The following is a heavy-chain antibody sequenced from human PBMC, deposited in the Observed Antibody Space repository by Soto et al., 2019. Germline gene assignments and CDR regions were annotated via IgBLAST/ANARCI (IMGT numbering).Heavy chain of an antibody. D-gene: IGHD3-22*01. CDR2: ISSSSDYT. J-gene: IGHJ4*02. V-gene: IGHV3-11*05. CDR1: GFTFSDYY. Sequence: QVQLVESGGGLVKPGGSLRLSCAASGFTFSDYYMSWIRQAPGKGLEWISYISSSSDYTNYADSVKGRFTISRDNAKNSLYLQMNSLIAEDTAVYYCAREDYYDGSGYYSYWGQGTLVSVSS. CDR3: AREDYYDGSGYYSY.